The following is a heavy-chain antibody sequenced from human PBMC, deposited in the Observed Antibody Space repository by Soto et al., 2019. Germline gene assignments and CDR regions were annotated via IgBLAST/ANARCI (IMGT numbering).Heavy chain of an antibody. D-gene: IGHD3-22*01. J-gene: IGHJ5*01. CDR1: SGSCSVHS. V-gene: IGHV4-34*01. Sequence: LXLTCTVYSGSCSVHSWTWIHQSPGKGLEWIGDINHSGRVNYSPSLKSRVTISLDTSKNQFSLTLSAVTAADTAMYYCSTRAYDTNGYYRFDPWGQGTLVTVSS. CDR2: INHSGRV. CDR3: STRAYDTNGYYRFDP.